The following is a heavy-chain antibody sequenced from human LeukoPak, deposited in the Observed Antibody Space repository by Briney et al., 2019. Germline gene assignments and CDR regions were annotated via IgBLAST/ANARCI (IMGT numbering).Heavy chain of an antibody. D-gene: IGHD1-26*01. Sequence: YXXWXRXXXXXXXXXXSVIYSGGSTYYADSVRGRFTISRDNSKNTLYLQMNSLRAEDTAVYYCASRCGVGAIDAFDIWGQGTMVTVSS. V-gene: IGHV3-53*01. CDR2: IYSGGST. J-gene: IGHJ3*02. CDR3: ASRCGVGAIDAFDI. CDR1: Y.